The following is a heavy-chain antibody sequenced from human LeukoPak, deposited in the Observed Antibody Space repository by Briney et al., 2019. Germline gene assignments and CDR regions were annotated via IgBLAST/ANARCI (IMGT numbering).Heavy chain of an antibody. Sequence: ASVKVSCKASGYTFTGYYMHWVRQAPGQGLEWMGWINPNSGGTNYAQKFQGRVTITTDESTSTAYMELSSLRSEDTAVYYCARDPGIAAAGTGGYWGQGTLVTVSS. CDR2: INPNSGGT. CDR1: GYTFTGYY. CDR3: ARDPGIAAAGTGGY. D-gene: IGHD6-13*01. V-gene: IGHV1-2*02. J-gene: IGHJ4*02.